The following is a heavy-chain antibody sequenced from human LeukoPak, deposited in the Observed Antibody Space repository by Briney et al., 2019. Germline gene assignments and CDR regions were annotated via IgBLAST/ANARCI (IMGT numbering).Heavy chain of an antibody. Sequence: GESLKISCKGSGYSFTSYWIGWVRQMSGKGLEWMGIIYPGDSDTRYSPSFQGQVTISADKSISTAYLQWSSLKASDTAMYYCARIKLRFLEWLSDAFDIWGQGTMVTVSS. V-gene: IGHV5-51*01. D-gene: IGHD3-3*01. CDR3: ARIKLRFLEWLSDAFDI. CDR2: IYPGDSDT. J-gene: IGHJ3*02. CDR1: GYSFTSYW.